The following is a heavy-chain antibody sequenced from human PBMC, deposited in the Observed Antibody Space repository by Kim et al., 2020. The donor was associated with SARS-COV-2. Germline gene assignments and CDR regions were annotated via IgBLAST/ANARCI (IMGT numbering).Heavy chain of an antibody. CDR2: RT. Sequence: RTYYADSLEGRFTIYRVNSRNTLYLQMSSLRADDTAVYYCAKMTPNYFDYWGQGTPVTVSS. J-gene: IGHJ4*02. V-gene: IGHV3-23*01. CDR3: AKMTPNYFDY.